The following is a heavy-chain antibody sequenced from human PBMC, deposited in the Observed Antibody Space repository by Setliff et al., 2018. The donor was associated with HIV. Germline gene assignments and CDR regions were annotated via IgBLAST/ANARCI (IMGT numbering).Heavy chain of an antibody. J-gene: IGHJ4*01. Sequence: SETLSLTCAVYGGSFSAYHWSWIRQTPGKGLEWLGEINHSGSTAYNLALESRVSMSIDTSKNQFSLKLTSVTAADTAIYYCARGRDYTGSWFRPFYLDFWGHGNLVTVSS. V-gene: IGHV4-34*01. CDR2: INHSGST. D-gene: IGHD3-3*01. CDR1: GGSFSAYH. CDR3: ARGRDYTGSWFRPFYLDF.